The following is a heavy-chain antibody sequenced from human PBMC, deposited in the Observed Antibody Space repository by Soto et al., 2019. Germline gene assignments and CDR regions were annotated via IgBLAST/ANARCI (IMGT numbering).Heavy chain of an antibody. Sequence: ASVKVSCKASGYTFTSYDINWVRQATGQGLEWMGWMNPNSGNTGYAQKFQGRVTMTRNTSISTAYMELSSLRSEDTAVYYCARGFSPKDYGQYYYYFTDVWGKGTTVTVSS. J-gene: IGHJ6*03. D-gene: IGHD4-17*01. CDR3: ARGFSPKDYGQYYYYFTDV. V-gene: IGHV1-8*01. CDR1: GYTFTSYD. CDR2: MNPNSGNT.